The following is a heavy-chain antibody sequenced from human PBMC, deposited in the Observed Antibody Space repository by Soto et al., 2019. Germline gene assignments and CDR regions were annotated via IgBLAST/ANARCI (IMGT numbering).Heavy chain of an antibody. Sequence: SETLSLTCAVYGGCFSGYYWSWIRQPPGKGLEWIGEINHSGSTNYNPSLKSRVTISVDTSKNQFSLKLSSVTAADTAVYYCARGPDIIVAPADYGMDVWGQGTTVTVSS. CDR3: ARGPDIIVAPADYGMDV. CDR1: GGCFSGYY. CDR2: INHSGST. V-gene: IGHV4-34*01. J-gene: IGHJ6*02. D-gene: IGHD2-2*01.